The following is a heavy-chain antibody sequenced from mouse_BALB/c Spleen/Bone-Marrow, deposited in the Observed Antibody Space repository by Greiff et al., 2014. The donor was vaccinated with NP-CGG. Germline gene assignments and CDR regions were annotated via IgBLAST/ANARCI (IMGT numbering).Heavy chain of an antibody. D-gene: IGHD1-1*01. J-gene: IGHJ1*01. Sequence: QVQLQQSGAELVKPGASVKLSCKASGYTFTSYWMHWVNQRPGQGLEWIGGINPSDGRTYYNEKFKNKATLTVDKSSSTAYMQLSSLTSEDSAVYYCARYYNWYFDVWGAGTTVTVSS. CDR2: INPSDGRT. V-gene: IGHV1S81*02. CDR3: ARYYNWYFDV. CDR1: GYTFTSYW.